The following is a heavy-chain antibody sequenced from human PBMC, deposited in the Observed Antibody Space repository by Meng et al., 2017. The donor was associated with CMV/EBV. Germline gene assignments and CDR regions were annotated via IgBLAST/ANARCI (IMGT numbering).Heavy chain of an antibody. J-gene: IGHJ4*02. CDR1: GGSISSSSYD. CDR3: ARDGHDSSGYNFDY. Sequence: YGGSISSSSYDWGWIRQHPGKGLEWIGSIYYSGSTYYNPSLKSRVTISVDTSKNQFSLKLSSVTAADTAVYYCARDGHDSSGYNFDYWGQGTLVTVSS. D-gene: IGHD3-22*01. V-gene: IGHV4-39*07. CDR2: IYYSGST.